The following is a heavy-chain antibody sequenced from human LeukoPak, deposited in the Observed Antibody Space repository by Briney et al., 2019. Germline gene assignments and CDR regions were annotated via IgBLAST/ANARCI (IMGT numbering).Heavy chain of an antibody. CDR1: GFTFTNYG. J-gene: IGHJ4*02. V-gene: IGHV3-74*01. CDR3: ARNSNGMSN. CDR2: INSDGRST. Sequence: PGGSLRLSCVASGFTFTNYGMMWVRQAPGKGLVWVSYINSDGRSTTYADSVKGRLTISRDNAKNTLYLQMSSLRAEDTAMYYCARNSNGMSNWGQGTLVTVSS. D-gene: IGHD2-8*01.